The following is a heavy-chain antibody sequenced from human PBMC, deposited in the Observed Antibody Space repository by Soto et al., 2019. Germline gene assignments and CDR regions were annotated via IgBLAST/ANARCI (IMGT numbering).Heavy chain of an antibody. CDR1: GFTFSSYG. J-gene: IGHJ6*04. V-gene: IGHV3-33*01. CDR2: IWYDGSNK. Sequence: QVQLVESGGGVVQPGRSLRLSCAASGFTFSSYGMHWVRQAPGKGLEWVAVIWYDGSNKYYADSVKGRFTISRDNSKNALYLQMNSQRAEDTAVYYCAIEAGMDVWGEGTTVTVSS. CDR3: AIEAGMDV.